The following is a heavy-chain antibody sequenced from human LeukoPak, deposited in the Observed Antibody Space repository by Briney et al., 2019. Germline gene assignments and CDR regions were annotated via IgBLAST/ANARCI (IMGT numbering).Heavy chain of an antibody. Sequence: GGSLRLSCAASGFTFSSYAMHWVRQAPGKGLEWVAVISYDGSNKYYADSVKGRFTISRDNSKSTLYLQMNSLRAEDTAVYYCANRGSRFDFDYGGQGTLVTVFS. J-gene: IGHJ4*02. V-gene: IGHV3-30*01. D-gene: IGHD2-15*01. CDR2: ISYDGSNK. CDR1: GFTFSSYA. CDR3: ANRGSRFDFDY.